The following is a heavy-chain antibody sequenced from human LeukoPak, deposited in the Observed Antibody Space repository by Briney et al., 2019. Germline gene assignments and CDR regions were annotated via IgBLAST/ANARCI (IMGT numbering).Heavy chain of an antibody. CDR2: INPKSGGT. V-gene: IGHV1-2*02. CDR3: ARDPHYYGSGSYGYYYMDV. D-gene: IGHD3-10*01. J-gene: IGHJ6*03. Sequence: ASVKVSCKASGYTFTGYYMHWVRQAPGQGLEWMGWINPKSGGTNYAQKLQGRVTMTTDTSISTAYMELSRLRSDDTAVYYCARDPHYYGSGSYGYYYMDVWGKGTTVTISS. CDR1: GYTFTGYY.